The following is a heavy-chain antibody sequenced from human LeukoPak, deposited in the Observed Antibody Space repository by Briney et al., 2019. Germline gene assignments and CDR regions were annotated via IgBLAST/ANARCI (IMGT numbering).Heavy chain of an antibody. CDR2: INPNSGTT. CDR1: GYTFKNHY. D-gene: IGHD6-13*01. CDR3: ARAYSSYVDY. J-gene: IGHJ4*02. V-gene: IGHV1-46*02. Sequence: VASVKVSCKASGYTFKNHYLHWVRQAPGQGLEWMGIINPNSGTTNYAQKFQGRVTITRDTSASTAYMELSSLRSEDTAVYYCARAYSSYVDYWGQGTLVTVSS.